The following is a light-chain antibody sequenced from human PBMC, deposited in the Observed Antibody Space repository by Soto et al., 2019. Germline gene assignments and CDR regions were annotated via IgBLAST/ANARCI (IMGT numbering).Light chain of an antibody. J-gene: IGLJ1*01. Sequence: QSALTQPASVSGSPGQSITISCTGTSSDIGGYKYVSWYQQHPGKAPKLIIFEVSNRPSGVSDRFSGSKSGNTASLTISGLQAEDEADYYCSSYSSSSIYVFGTGTKVTAL. CDR2: EVS. CDR1: SSDIGGYKY. CDR3: SSYSSSSIYV. V-gene: IGLV2-14*01.